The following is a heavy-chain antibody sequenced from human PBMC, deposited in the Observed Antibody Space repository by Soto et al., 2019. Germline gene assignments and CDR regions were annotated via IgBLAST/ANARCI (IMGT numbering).Heavy chain of an antibody. CDR2: MLYSGLT. J-gene: IGHJ6*02. Sequence: ASETLSLTCSVSGYSVSSSDYYWAWIRQLPGKGLEWIGSMLYSGLTYYNPSLKSRVTLSVDTSKNQFSVRLNSVTASDTAVYYCAPLSVSLSGPYGIHVWGQGTTVTVSS. CDR1: GYSVSSSDYY. V-gene: IGHV4-39*01. D-gene: IGHD2-15*01. CDR3: APLSVSLSGPYGIHV.